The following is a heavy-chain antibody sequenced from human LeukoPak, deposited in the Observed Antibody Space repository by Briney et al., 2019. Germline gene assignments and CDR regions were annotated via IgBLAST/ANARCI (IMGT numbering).Heavy chain of an antibody. D-gene: IGHD3-10*01. CDR2: ISGSGGST. V-gene: IGHV3-23*01. J-gene: IGHJ4*02. CDR1: GITFSNYG. CDR3: AKRSVVIRAVILVGFHKEAYYFGY. Sequence: GGSLRLSCAASGITFSNYGMSWVRQAPGKGLEWVSGISGSGGSTYYADSVKGRFTISRDNAKNTLYLQMNSLRAEDKAVYFCAKRSVVIRAVILVGFHKEAYYFGYWGQGALVTVSS.